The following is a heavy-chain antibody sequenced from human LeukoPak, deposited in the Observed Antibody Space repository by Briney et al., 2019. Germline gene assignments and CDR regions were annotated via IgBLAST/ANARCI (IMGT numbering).Heavy chain of an antibody. CDR2: MNPNNDNT. CDR1: GYTFTNYD. V-gene: IGHV1-8*01. D-gene: IGHD3-3*01. J-gene: IGHJ3*02. Sequence: ASVKVSCKASGYTFTNYDINWVRQATGQGLEWMGWMNPNNDNTGYAQKFQGRVTMTRNTSISTAYMELSSLRSEDTAVYYCARVLEDAFDIWGQGTMVTVSS. CDR3: ARVLEDAFDI.